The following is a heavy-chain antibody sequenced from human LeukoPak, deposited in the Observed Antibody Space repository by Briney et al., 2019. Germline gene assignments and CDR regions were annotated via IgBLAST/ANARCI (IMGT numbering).Heavy chain of an antibody. Sequence: SETLSLTCTVSGGSISSSSYYWGWIRQPPGKGLEWIGSIYYSGSTYYNPSLKSRVTISVDTSKNQFSLKLSSVTAADTAVHYCARVPRDYYDSSGRIDYWGQGTLVTVSS. CDR3: ARVPRDYYDSSGRIDY. CDR1: GGSISSSSYY. CDR2: IYYSGST. V-gene: IGHV4-39*07. D-gene: IGHD3-22*01. J-gene: IGHJ4*02.